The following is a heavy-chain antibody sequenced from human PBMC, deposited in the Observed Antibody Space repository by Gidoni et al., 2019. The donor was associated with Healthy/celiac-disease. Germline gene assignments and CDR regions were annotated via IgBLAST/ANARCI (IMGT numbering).Heavy chain of an antibody. J-gene: IGHJ6*02. CDR2: ISGSGGST. CDR3: AKAPTAVYYYGMDV. Sequence: EVKLVESGGGCVQPGGALSLSCAVPGLPFSTYAMCWVRQGTGKGLEWVSAISGSGGSTYYADSVKGRFTICRDNSKNTLYLQMNSLRAEDKAVYYCAKAPTAVYYYGMDVWGQGTTVTVSS. V-gene: IGHV3-23*04. CDR1: GLPFSTYA.